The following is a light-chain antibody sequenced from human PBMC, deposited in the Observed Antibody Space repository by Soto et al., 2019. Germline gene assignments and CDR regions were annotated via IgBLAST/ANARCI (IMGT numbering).Light chain of an antibody. V-gene: IGKV1-27*01. CDR1: QGISNY. Sequence: DIQMTQSPSSLSASVGDRVTITCRASQGISNYLAWYQQKPGKVPKLLIYAASTLQSGVPSRFSGSGSGTDFTLTISSLQPEDVATHYCQKYNSAPPFTFGPGTKVDIK. J-gene: IGKJ3*01. CDR3: QKYNSAPPFT. CDR2: AAS.